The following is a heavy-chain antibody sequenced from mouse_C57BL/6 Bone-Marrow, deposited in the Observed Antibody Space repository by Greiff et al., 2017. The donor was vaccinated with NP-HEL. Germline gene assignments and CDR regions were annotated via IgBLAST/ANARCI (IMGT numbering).Heavy chain of an antibody. CDR3: ARDLTGGFAY. D-gene: IGHD4-1*01. CDR2: ISDGGSYT. Sequence: EVMLVESGGGLVKPGGSLKLSCAASGFTFSSYAMSWVRQTPEKRLEWVATISDGGSYTYYPDNVKGRFTISRDNAKNNLYLQMSHLKSEDTAMYYCARDLTGGFAYGGQGTLVTVSA. J-gene: IGHJ3*01. V-gene: IGHV5-4*01. CDR1: GFTFSSYA.